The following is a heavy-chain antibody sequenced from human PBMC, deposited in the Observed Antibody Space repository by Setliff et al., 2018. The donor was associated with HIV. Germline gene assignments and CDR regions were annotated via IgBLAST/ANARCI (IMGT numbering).Heavy chain of an antibody. Sequence: PSETLSLTCAVSGVSFSGDYWSWVRQPPGKGLEWIAEVHPSGSINYNSSLKSRVAISVDTSNNQFSLTMTSVTAADTAVYYCARGRDWAKTGDCWGQGALVTVSS. J-gene: IGHJ4*02. CDR3: ARGRDWAKTGDC. V-gene: IGHV4-34*01. D-gene: IGHD3-9*01. CDR1: GVSFSGDY. CDR2: VHPSGSI.